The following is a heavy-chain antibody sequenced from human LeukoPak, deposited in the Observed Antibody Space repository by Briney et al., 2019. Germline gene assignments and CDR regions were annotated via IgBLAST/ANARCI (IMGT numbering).Heavy chain of an antibody. Sequence: PGGSQRLSCAASGFSFSSYWMHWVRQAPGKGLVWVARIQYDGSTTNYADSVKGRFTISRDNAKKTLYVQMNSLRAEDTAVYYCARALVAGVTLNALDIWGQGTMVTVSS. V-gene: IGHV3-74*01. J-gene: IGHJ3*02. D-gene: IGHD2-15*01. CDR2: IQYDGSTT. CDR3: ARALVAGVTLNALDI. CDR1: GFSFSSYW.